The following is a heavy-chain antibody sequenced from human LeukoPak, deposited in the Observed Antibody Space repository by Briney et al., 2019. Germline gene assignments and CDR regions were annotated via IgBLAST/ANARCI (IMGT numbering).Heavy chain of an antibody. J-gene: IGHJ3*01. CDR1: GFTFDDYA. D-gene: IGHD3-22*01. CDR3: ARDLSIYDSSGYVV. CDR2: ISWNSGSI. Sequence: GGSLRLSCAASGFTFDDYAMHWVRQAPGKGLEWVSGISWNSGSIGYADSVKGRFTISRDNAKNSLYLQMNSLRAEDTAVYYCARDLSIYDSSGYVVWGQGTMVTVSS. V-gene: IGHV3-9*01.